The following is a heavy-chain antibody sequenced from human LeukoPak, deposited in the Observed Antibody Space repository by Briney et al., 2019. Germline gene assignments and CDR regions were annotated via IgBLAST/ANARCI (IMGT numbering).Heavy chain of an antibody. D-gene: IGHD3-3*01. CDR1: GGSISSSSYY. CDR3: ASITGDAFDI. V-gene: IGHV4-39*07. Sequence: PSETLSLTCTVSGGSISSSSYYWGWIRQPPGKGLEWIGSIYYGGGTYYNSSLKSRVTISVDTSKNQFSLKLSSVTAADTAVYYCASITGDAFDIWGQGTMVTVSS. J-gene: IGHJ3*02. CDR2: IYYGGGT.